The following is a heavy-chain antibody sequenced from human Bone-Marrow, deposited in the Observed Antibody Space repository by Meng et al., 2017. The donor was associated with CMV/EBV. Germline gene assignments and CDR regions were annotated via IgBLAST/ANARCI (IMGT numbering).Heavy chain of an antibody. D-gene: IGHD6-6*01. CDR2: IYSGSST. J-gene: IGHJ4*02. CDR3: ARGSTTPRRLIAARALDY. V-gene: IGHV3-66*02. Sequence: GESLKISCAASGFTVSSNYMSWVRQAPGKGLEWVSVIYSGSSTYYADSVKGRFTISRDNSKNTLYLQMNSLRAEDMAVYYCARGSTTPRRLIAARALDYWGQGTLVTISS. CDR1: GFTVSSNY.